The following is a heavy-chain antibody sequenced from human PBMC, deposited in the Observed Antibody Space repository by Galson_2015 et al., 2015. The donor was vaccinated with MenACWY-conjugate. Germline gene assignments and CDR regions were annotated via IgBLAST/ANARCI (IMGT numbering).Heavy chain of an antibody. CDR1: GYSFTSYW. D-gene: IGHD6-19*01. J-gene: IGHJ3*02. Sequence: QSGAEVKKPGESLKISCKGSGYSFTSYWIGWVRQMPGKGLEWMGIIYPGDSDTRYSPSFQGQVTISADKSISTAYLQWSSLKASDTAMYYCARPHSSGWYIDAFDIWGQGTMVTVSS. V-gene: IGHV5-51*01. CDR2: IYPGDSDT. CDR3: ARPHSSGWYIDAFDI.